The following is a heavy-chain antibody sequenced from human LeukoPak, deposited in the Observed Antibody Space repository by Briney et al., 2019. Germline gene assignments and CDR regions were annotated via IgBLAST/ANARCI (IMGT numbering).Heavy chain of an antibody. CDR1: GGSISSSSYY. V-gene: IGHV4-39*07. CDR2: IYYSGST. Sequence: SETLSLTCTVSGGSISSSSYYWGWIRQPPGKGLEWIGSIYYSGSTYYNPSLKSRVTISVDTSKNQFSLKLSSVTAADTAVYYCASLPAEIVGATGWFDPWGQGTLVTVSS. CDR3: ASLPAEIVGATGWFDP. D-gene: IGHD1-26*01. J-gene: IGHJ5*02.